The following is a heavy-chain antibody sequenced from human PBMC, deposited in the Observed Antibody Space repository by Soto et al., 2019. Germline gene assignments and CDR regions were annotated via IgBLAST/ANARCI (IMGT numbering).Heavy chain of an antibody. CDR3: AKNGRSGSYYYGMDV. Sequence: GGSLRLSCAASGFTFDDYAMHWVRQAPGKGLEWVSLISWDGGGTYYADSVKGRFTISRDNSKNSLYLQMNSLRAEDTALYYCAKNGRSGSYYYGMDVWGQGTTVTVSS. CDR2: ISWDGGGT. D-gene: IGHD1-26*01. V-gene: IGHV3-43D*03. CDR1: GFTFDDYA. J-gene: IGHJ6*02.